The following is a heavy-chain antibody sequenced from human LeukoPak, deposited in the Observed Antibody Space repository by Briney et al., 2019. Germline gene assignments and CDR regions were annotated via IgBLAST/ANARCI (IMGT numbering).Heavy chain of an antibody. J-gene: IGHJ3*02. CDR2: IYYSGRT. Sequence: SETLSLTCSVSPDSISSSSHYWGWIRPPPGRGLEWVGSIYYSGRTYYNPSLQSRVTISVDTSKNQFSLKLDSVTAADTAVFYCARQPGLAAFDIWGQGTLVTVS. CDR1: PDSISSSSHY. CDR3: ARQPGLAAFDI. V-gene: IGHV4-39*01.